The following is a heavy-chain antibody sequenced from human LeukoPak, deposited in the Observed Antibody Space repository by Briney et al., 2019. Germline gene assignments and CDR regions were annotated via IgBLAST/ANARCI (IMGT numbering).Heavy chain of an antibody. Sequence: PGGSLRLSCAASGFTFSNYAMSWVRQAPGKGLEWVSGMSGSGGSTYYADSVKGRFTISRDNSKNTLYLQMNSLRVEDTAIYYCAKVRYDSSGYQSPYFDYWGQGALVTVSS. V-gene: IGHV3-23*01. CDR3: AKVRYDSSGYQSPYFDY. D-gene: IGHD3-22*01. CDR1: GFTFSNYA. J-gene: IGHJ4*02. CDR2: MSGSGGST.